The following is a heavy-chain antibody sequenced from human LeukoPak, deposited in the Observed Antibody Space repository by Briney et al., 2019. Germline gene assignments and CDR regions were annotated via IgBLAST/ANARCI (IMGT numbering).Heavy chain of an antibody. Sequence: GGSLRLSCAASGFTFSTYTMNWVRQTPGKGLEWVSYISSSGSTIYYADSVKGRFTISRDNAKNSLFLQMNSLRADDTAIYYCVREWGAAAGFNWFDPWGQGTLVTVSS. J-gene: IGHJ5*02. CDR2: ISSSGSTI. V-gene: IGHV3-48*04. CDR1: GFTFSTYT. D-gene: IGHD6-13*01. CDR3: VREWGAAAGFNWFDP.